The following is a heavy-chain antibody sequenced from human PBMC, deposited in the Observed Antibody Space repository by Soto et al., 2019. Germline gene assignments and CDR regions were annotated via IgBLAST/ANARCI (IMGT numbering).Heavy chain of an antibody. CDR2: ISAYNGNT. J-gene: IGHJ4*02. D-gene: IGHD3-10*01. Sequence: QVQLVQSGAEVKKPGASVKVSCKASGYTFTSYGISWVRQAPGQGLEWMGWISAYNGNTNYAQKLQGRVTMTTDTSTSTPNTEERRLRSVVRAVYQCARGWFVGFVYYIDCWGQGPLV. CDR1: GYTFTSYG. V-gene: IGHV1-18*01. CDR3: ARGWFVGFVYYIDC.